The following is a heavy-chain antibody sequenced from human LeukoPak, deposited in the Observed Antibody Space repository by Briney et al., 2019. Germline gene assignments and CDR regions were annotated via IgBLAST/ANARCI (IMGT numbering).Heavy chain of an antibody. CDR1: GYTLTELS. CDR2: FDPEDGET. CDR3: ATVLPYYYGSGSSFDY. D-gene: IGHD3-10*01. Sequence: ASVKVSCKVSGYTLTELSMHWVRQAPGKGLEWMGGFDPEDGETIYAQKFQGRVTMTEDTSTDTAHMELSSLRSEDTAVYYCATVLPYYYGSGSSFDYWGQGTLVTVSS. V-gene: IGHV1-24*01. J-gene: IGHJ4*02.